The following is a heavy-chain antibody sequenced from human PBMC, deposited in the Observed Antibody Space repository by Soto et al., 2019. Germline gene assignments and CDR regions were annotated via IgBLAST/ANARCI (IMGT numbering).Heavy chain of an antibody. CDR3: ARDSGGKWSGSQNYY. CDR2: ISSSSSYI. Sequence: EVQLVESGGGLVKPGGSLRLSCAASGFTFSSYSMNWVRQAPGKGLEWVSSISSSSSYIYYADSVKGRFTISRDNAKKSLYLQMNSLRAEDTAVYYCARDSGGKWSGSQNYYWGQGTLVTVSS. V-gene: IGHV3-21*01. D-gene: IGHD3-3*01. J-gene: IGHJ4*02. CDR1: GFTFSSYS.